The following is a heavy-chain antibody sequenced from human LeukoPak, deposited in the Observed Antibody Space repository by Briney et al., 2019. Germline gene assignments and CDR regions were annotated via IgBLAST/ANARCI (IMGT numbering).Heavy chain of an antibody. D-gene: IGHD2-15*01. Sequence: GGSLRLSCAASGFTFSGSAVHWVRQSSGKGLEWVGHIDKKDNLYATAYAESVKGRFTISRDDSKDTAFLHMDSLKTEDTALYYCTRDRGTYNWFDPWGQGTQVTVSS. V-gene: IGHV3-73*01. J-gene: IGHJ5*02. CDR3: TRDRGTYNWFDP. CDR2: IDKKDNLYAT. CDR1: GFTFSGSA.